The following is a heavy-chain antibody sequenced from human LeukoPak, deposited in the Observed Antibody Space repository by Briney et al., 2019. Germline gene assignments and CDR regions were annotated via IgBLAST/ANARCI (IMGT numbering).Heavy chain of an antibody. CDR1: GGSISSGGYY. J-gene: IGHJ4*02. Sequence: NPSETLSLTCTVSGGSISSGGYYWSWIRQPPGKGLEWIGYIYHSGSTYYNPSLKSRVTISVDTSKNQFSLKLSSVTAADTAVYYCARARYYYDSSGYRRRLPRDFDYWGQGTLVTVSS. D-gene: IGHD3-22*01. V-gene: IGHV4-30-2*01. CDR3: ARARYYYDSSGYRRRLPRDFDY. CDR2: IYHSGST.